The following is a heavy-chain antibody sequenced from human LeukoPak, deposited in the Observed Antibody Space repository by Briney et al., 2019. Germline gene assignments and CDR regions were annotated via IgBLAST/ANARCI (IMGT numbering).Heavy chain of an antibody. J-gene: IGHJ5*02. V-gene: IGHV3-53*01. D-gene: IGHD3-16*01. CDR1: GGSISSSNW. CDR2: IYNDGST. Sequence: PSETLSLTCAVSGGSISSSNWWSWVRQAPGKGLEWVSVIYNDGSTYYGDSVKGRFTISRDNSKNTLYLQMNSLRADDTAVYYCARPWGGSGDGFDPWGQGTLVTVSS. CDR3: ARPWGGSGDGFDP.